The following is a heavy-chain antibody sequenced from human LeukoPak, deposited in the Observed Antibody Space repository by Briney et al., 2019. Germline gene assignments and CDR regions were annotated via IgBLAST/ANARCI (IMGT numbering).Heavy chain of an antibody. V-gene: IGHV3-53*01. CDR3: ASLDDSSGYRTIATHYYYYGMDV. Sequence: PGGSLRLSCAASGFTVSSNYMGWVRQAPGKGREWVSVIYSGGSTYYADSVEGRFTISRDNSKNTQYLQMNSLRAEDTAVYYCASLDDSSGYRTIATHYYYYGMDVWGQGTTVTVSS. J-gene: IGHJ6*02. CDR2: IYSGGST. D-gene: IGHD3-22*01. CDR1: GFTVSSNY.